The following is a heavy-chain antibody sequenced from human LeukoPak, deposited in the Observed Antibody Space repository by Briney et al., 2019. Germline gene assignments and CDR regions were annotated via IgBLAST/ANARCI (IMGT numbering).Heavy chain of an antibody. J-gene: IGHJ4*02. Sequence: SETLSLTCTVSGGSISSYYWSWIRQPPGKGLEWIGYIYYSGSTNYNPSLKSRVTISVDTSKNQFSLKLSSVTAADTAVYYCARRACTNGVCYVYPDYWGQGTLVTVSS. D-gene: IGHD2-8*01. CDR3: ARRACTNGVCYVYPDY. V-gene: IGHV4-59*01. CDR1: GGSISSYY. CDR2: IYYSGST.